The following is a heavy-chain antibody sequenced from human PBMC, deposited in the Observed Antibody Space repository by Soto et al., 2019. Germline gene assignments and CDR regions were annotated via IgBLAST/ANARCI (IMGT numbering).Heavy chain of an antibody. Sequence: QVPLVESGGGVVQPGRSLRLSCAASGFTFSSYAMHWVRQAPGKGLEWVAVISYDGSNKYFADSVKGRFTISRDNSKNTLYLQMNSLRAEDTAVYYCARGSYDSSGYSITHYYSDYWGQGTLVTVSS. D-gene: IGHD3-22*01. CDR1: GFTFSSYA. CDR3: ARGSYDSSGYSITHYYSDY. V-gene: IGHV3-30-3*01. J-gene: IGHJ4*02. CDR2: ISYDGSNK.